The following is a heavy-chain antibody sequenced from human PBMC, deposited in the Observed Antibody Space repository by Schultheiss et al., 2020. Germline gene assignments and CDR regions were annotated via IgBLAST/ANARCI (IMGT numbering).Heavy chain of an antibody. J-gene: IGHJ4*02. CDR3: ARLKYYYDSSGYSWVLYYFDY. CDR2: ISSSSSYT. Sequence: GGSLRLSCAASGFTFSDYYMSWIRQAPGKGLEWVSYISSSSSYTNYADSVKGRFTISRDNAKNSLYLQMNNLRAEDTAVYYCARLKYYYDSSGYSWVLYYFDYWGQGTLVTVSS. V-gene: IGHV3-11*03. D-gene: IGHD3-22*01. CDR1: GFTFSDYY.